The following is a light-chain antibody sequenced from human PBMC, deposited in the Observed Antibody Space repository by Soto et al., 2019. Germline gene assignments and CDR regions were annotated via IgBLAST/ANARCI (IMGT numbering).Light chain of an antibody. CDR1: SGSVSASYG. J-gene: IGLJ3*02. CDR2: SAY. Sequence: QTVVTQEPSFSVSPGGTVTLTCGLSSGSVSASYGPSWYQQTPGQAPRSLIYSAYTRSSGVPDRFSGSILGNKAALTITGAQADDESDYYCVLYLGSGIWVFGGGTKRTFL. V-gene: IGLV8-61*01. CDR3: VLYLGSGIWV.